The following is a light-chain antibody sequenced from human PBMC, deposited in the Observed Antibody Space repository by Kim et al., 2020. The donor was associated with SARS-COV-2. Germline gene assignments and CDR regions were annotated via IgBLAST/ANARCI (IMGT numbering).Light chain of an antibody. CDR1: SSNIGAGYD. CDR2: GNS. CDR3: QSYDSSLSGWV. V-gene: IGLV1-40*01. J-gene: IGLJ3*02. Sequence: GDTISCTGSSSNIGAGYDVHWYQQLPGTAPKLLIYGNSNRPSGVPDRFSGSKSGTSASLAITGLQAEDEADYYCQSYDSSLSGWVFGGGTQLTVL.